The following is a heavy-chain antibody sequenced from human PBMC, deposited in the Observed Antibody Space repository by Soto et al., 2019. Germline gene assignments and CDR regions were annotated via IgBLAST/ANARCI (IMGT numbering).Heavy chain of an antibody. CDR2: ISAYNGNT. CDR3: ARDHYDFWSGYPSPNWFDP. CDR1: GYTFTSYG. V-gene: IGHV1-18*04. J-gene: IGHJ5*02. D-gene: IGHD3-3*01. Sequence: EASVKVSFKASGYTFTSYGIGWLRQAPGQGLEWMGWISAYNGNTNYAQKLQGRVTMTTDTSTSTAYMELRSLRSDDTAVYYCARDHYDFWSGYPSPNWFDPWGQGTLVTVSS.